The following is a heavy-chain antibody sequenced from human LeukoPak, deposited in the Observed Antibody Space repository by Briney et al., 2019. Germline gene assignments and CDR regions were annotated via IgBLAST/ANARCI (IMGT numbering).Heavy chain of an antibody. V-gene: IGHV3-69-1*02. J-gene: IGHJ4*02. CDR3: ARRGDPPMIGDH. Sequence: GGSLRLSCAASGFTVSSNYMNWVRQAPGKGLEWLSYLSNTGNIHYAQSVKGRFTISRDNAKSSLYLQMDGLRAEDTAVYYCARRGDPPMIGDHWGQGILVTVAS. CDR1: GFTVSSNY. D-gene: IGHD3-10*02. CDR2: LSNTGNI.